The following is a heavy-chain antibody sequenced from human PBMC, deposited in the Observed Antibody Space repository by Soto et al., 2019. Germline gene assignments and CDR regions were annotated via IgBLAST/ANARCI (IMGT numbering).Heavy chain of an antibody. D-gene: IGHD3-10*01. CDR2: ISGSGGST. Sequence: GGSLRLSCAASGFTFSSYAMSWVRQAPGKGLEWVSAISGSGGSTYYADSVKGRFTISRDNSKNTLYLQMNSLRAEDTAVYFCARDHSGLNYLGDDWGRGTLVTASS. CDR3: ARDHSGLNYLGDD. CDR1: GFTFSSYA. V-gene: IGHV3-23*01. J-gene: IGHJ4*02.